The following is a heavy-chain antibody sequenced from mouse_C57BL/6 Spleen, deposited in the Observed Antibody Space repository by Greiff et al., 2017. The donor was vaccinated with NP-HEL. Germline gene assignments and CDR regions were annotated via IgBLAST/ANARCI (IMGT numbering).Heavy chain of an antibody. Sequence: EVKVVESGGGLVKPGGSLKLSCAASGFTFSSYAMSWVRQTPEKRLEWVATISDGGSYTYYPDNVKGRFTISRDNAKNNLYLQMSHLKSEDTAMYYCAREDVFYAMDYWGQGTSVTVSS. CDR1: GFTFSSYA. CDR3: AREDVFYAMDY. J-gene: IGHJ4*01. CDR2: ISDGGSYT. V-gene: IGHV5-4*01.